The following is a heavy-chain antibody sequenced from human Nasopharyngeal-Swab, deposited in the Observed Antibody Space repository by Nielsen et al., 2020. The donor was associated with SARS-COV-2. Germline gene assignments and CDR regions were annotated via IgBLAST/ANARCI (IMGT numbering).Heavy chain of an antibody. J-gene: IGHJ4*02. D-gene: IGHD3-22*01. CDR1: GYTFTSYY. Sequence: ASVKVSCKASGYTFTSYYMHWVRQAPGQGLEWMGRINPNSGGTNYAQKFQGRVTMTRDTSISTAYMELSRLRSDDTAVYYCARDYDSSGYYYEGPVDYWGQGTLVTVSS. CDR2: INPNSGGT. V-gene: IGHV1-2*06. CDR3: ARDYDSSGYYYEGPVDY.